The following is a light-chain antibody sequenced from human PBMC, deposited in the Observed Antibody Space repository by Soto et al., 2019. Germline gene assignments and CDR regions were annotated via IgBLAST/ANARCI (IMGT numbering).Light chain of an antibody. V-gene: IGLV2-8*01. CDR3: TSYAGSNINVV. Sequence: QSALTQPPSASGSPGQSVTISCTGTSSDVGGYNFVSWYQQHPGKAPKLMIYEVTKRPSGVPDRFSGSKSANTASLTVSGLQAEDEADYYCTSYAGSNINVVFGGGTKVTVL. J-gene: IGLJ2*01. CDR2: EVT. CDR1: SSDVGGYNF.